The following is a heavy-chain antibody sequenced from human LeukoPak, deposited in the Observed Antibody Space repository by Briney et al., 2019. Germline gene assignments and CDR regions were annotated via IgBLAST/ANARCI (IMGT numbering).Heavy chain of an antibody. Sequence: GGSLRLSCAASGFTFTNYAMSWVRQAPGKWLEWVSAISARGDNTYYADSVKGRSSISRDNSQNTQYLQMNSLRAEDTAIYYCAKAYHYGAGSSFDYRGQGILVTVSS. CDR2: ISARGDNT. CDR3: AKAYHYGAGSSFDY. J-gene: IGHJ4*02. D-gene: IGHD3-10*01. CDR1: GFTFTNYA. V-gene: IGHV3-23*01.